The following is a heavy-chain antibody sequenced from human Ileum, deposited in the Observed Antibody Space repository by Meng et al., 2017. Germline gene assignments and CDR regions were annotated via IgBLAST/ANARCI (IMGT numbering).Heavy chain of an antibody. D-gene: IGHD1-26*01. V-gene: IGHV4-61*02. J-gene: IGHJ5*02. Sequence: SETLSLTCTVSGVSINSGYDHWSWIRQPAGEGLEWIGRIYTSGSTTYNPSLKSRVTISVDTSKNQFSLKLSSVTAADTAVYYCARLLGGATRIDPWGQGTRVTGSS. CDR3: ARLLGGATRIDP. CDR1: GVSINSGYDH. CDR2: IYTSGST.